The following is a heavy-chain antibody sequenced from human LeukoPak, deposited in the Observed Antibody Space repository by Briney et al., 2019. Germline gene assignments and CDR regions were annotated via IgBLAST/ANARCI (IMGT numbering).Heavy chain of an antibody. J-gene: IGHJ3*02. CDR1: GYTFNHYY. CDR2: INPSSGGT. D-gene: IGHD1-26*01. V-gene: IGHV1-2*02. Sequence: ASVTVSCKPSGYTFNHYYLHWVRQAPGQGLECMGWINPSSGGTKYVQKFQGRVTMTRDTSISTGYMELSRLRSDDTAVYYCARPIRGSYVEDAFDMWGQGTMVTVSA. CDR3: ARPIRGSYVEDAFDM.